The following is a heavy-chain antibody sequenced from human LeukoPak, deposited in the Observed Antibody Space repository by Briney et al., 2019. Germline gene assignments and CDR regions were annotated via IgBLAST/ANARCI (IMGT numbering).Heavy chain of an antibody. D-gene: IGHD3-3*01. CDR3: ASSHPLGSNNDYYTPFDY. CDR2: MYYSGST. J-gene: IGHJ4*02. V-gene: IGHV4-59*01. Sequence: GSLRLSCVVSGSTISGNWMHWIRQPPGKGLEWIGYMYYSGSTNYNPSLKSRVTISVDTSKNQFSLKLSSVTAADTAVYYCASSHPLGSNNDYYTPFDYWGQGTLVTVSS. CDR1: GSTISGNW.